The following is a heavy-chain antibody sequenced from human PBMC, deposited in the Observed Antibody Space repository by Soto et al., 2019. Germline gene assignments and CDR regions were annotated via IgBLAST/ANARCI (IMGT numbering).Heavy chain of an antibody. V-gene: IGHV3-23*01. CDR2: ISGSGGST. CDR1: GFTFSSYA. CDR3: AKDPSLLIAAAGYYFDY. D-gene: IGHD6-13*01. J-gene: IGHJ4*02. Sequence: GGSLILSGAASGFTFSSYAMSWVRQAPGKGLEWVSAISGSGGSTYYADSVKGRFTISRDNSKNTLYLQMNSLRAEDTAVYYCAKDPSLLIAAAGYYFDYWGQGTLVTVSS.